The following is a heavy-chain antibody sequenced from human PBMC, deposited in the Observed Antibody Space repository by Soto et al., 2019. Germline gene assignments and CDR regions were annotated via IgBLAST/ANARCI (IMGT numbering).Heavy chain of an antibody. Sequence: EVQLVESGGGLVQPGGSLRLSCAASGFTVSSNYMSWVRQAPGKGLEWVSVIYSGGSTYYADSVKGRFTISRDNSKNTLFLKTKRLRAAKTAVYYCPRVPRGDFLSHPLGFFDYWGRETLVTVSS. CDR1: GFTVSSNY. J-gene: IGHJ4*02. V-gene: IGHV3-66*01. CDR3: PRVPRGDFLSHPLGFFDY. D-gene: IGHD2-21*01. CDR2: IYSGGST.